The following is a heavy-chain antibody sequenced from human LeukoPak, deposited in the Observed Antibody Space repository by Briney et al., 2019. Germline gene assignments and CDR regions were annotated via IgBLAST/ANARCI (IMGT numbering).Heavy chain of an antibody. D-gene: IGHD6-13*01. V-gene: IGHV3-23*01. CDR1: GFTFASCA. J-gene: IGHJ4*02. Sequence: GGSLRLSCAASGFTFASCALSWVRQAPGKRLEWVSSISSSGGSTYYADSVKGRFTISRDNSKNTLYLQVNSLRAEDTAVYYCAKSLAAARDYWGQGTLVTVSS. CDR2: ISSSGGST. CDR3: AKSLAAARDY.